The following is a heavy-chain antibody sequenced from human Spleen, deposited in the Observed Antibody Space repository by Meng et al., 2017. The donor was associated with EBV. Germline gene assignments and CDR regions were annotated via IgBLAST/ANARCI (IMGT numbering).Heavy chain of an antibody. CDR1: GDTFTSYY. Sequence: QVQLVQVGAEVKKPWASVKVSCKASGDTFTSYYVHWVRQAPGQGLEWVGIINPSDGDTSYAQMFQGRVTVTRDTSSSTVYMDLSSLRSEDTAIYYCCTSQFDYWGQGTLVTVSS. V-gene: IGHV1-46*01. J-gene: IGHJ4*02. CDR2: INPSDGDT. CDR3: CTSQFDY.